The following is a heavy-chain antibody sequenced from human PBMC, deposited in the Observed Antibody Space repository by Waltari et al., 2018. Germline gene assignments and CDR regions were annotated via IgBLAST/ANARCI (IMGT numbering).Heavy chain of an antibody. J-gene: IGHJ4*02. CDR3: ARNPFYCTNGVCYRGYFDY. D-gene: IGHD2-8*01. V-gene: IGHV1-69*01. CDR1: GGTFSSYA. Sequence: QVQLVQSGAEVKKPGSSVKVSCKASGGTFSSYAISWVRQAPGQGLEWMGGIIPIFGTANYAQKFQGRVTITADESTSTAYMELSSLRSEDTAVYYCARNPFYCTNGVCYRGYFDYWGQGTLVTVSS. CDR2: IIPIFGTA.